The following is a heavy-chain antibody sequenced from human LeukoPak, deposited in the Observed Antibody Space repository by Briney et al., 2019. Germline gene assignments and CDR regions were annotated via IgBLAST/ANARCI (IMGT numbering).Heavy chain of an antibody. V-gene: IGHV3-15*01. CDR1: GFTFSNAW. CDR2: IKTKTDGDGGTT. J-gene: IGHJ3*02. Sequence: GGSLRLSCAPSGFTFSNAWMSWVRQAPGKGLEWVGRIKTKTDGDGGTTDYAAPVKVRFTVSRDDSKNTLYLQMNSLKTEDTAVYYCTTNDAFDIWGQGTMVTVSS. CDR3: TTNDAFDI.